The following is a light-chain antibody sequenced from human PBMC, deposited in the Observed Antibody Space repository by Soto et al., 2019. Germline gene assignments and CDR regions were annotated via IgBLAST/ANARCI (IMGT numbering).Light chain of an antibody. V-gene: IGKV3-15*01. CDR2: GSS. CDR1: QTISSN. J-gene: IGKJ1*01. CDR3: QQYNNWPRA. Sequence: EILMTQSPATLSVSPGERVALSCRASQTISSNLAWYQQKPGQAPRLLIYGSSIRATGISARFSGSGSGTEFTLTISSLQSEDLAVYYCQQYNNWPRAFGQGIKV.